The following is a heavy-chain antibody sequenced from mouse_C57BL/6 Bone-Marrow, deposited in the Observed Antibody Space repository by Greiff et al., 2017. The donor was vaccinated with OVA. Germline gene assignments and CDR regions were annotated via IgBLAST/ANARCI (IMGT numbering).Heavy chain of an antibody. CDR2: IYPSDSET. V-gene: IGHV1-61*01. Sequence: VQLQQPGAELVRPGSSVKLSCKASGYTFTSYWMDWVKQRPGQGLEWIGNIYPSDSETHYNQKFKDKATLTVDKSSSTAYMQLSSLTSEDSAVYYCARSPYYGSSYSDYWGQGTTLTVSS. CDR1: GYTFTSYW. J-gene: IGHJ2*01. CDR3: ARSPYYGSSYSDY. D-gene: IGHD1-1*01.